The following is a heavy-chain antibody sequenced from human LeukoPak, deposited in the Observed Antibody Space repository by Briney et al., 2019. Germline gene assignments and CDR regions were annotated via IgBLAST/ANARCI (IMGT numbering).Heavy chain of an antibody. J-gene: IGHJ3*02. CDR3: ARDRRYYYDSSGHPQAFDI. V-gene: IGHV4-39*02. CDR1: GGSISSSSYY. D-gene: IGHD3-22*01. Sequence: PSETLSLTCTVSGGSISSSSYYWGWIRQPPGKGLEWIGSIYYSGSTYYNPSLKSRVTISVDTSKNQFSLKLSSVTAADTAVYYCARDRRYYYDSSGHPQAFDIWGQGTMVTVSS. CDR2: IYYSGST.